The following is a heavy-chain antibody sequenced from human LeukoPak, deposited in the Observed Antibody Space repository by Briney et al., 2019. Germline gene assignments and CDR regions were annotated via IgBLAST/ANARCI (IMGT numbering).Heavy chain of an antibody. V-gene: IGHV6-1*01. CDR3: TRGSLMAVRGVIIMFDFDY. Sequence: SQTLSLTCAISGDSVSSNSAAWNWIRQSPSRGLEWLGRTYYRSKWYNDYAVSVKSRITINPDTSKNQFSLQLNSVTPEDTAVYYCTRGSLMAVRGVIIMFDFDYWGQGTLVTVSS. D-gene: IGHD3-10*01. CDR2: TYYRSKWYN. CDR1: GDSVSSNSAA. J-gene: IGHJ4*02.